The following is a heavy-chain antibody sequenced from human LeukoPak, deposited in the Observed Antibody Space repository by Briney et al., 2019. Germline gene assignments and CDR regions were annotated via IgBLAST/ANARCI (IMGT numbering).Heavy chain of an antibody. D-gene: IGHD3-9*01. CDR1: GFTFSSYS. V-gene: IGHV3-21*01. CDR3: ARARSYDILTGYYPY. CDR2: ISSSSSYI. J-gene: IGHJ4*02. Sequence: GGSLRLSCAASGFTFSSYSMNWVRRAPGKGLEWVSSISSSSSYIYYADSVKGRFTISRDNAKNSLYLQMNSLRAEDTAVYYCARARSYDILTGYYPYWGQGTLVTVSS.